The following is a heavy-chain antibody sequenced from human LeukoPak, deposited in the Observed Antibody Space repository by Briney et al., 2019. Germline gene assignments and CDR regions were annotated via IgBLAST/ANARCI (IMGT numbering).Heavy chain of an antibody. D-gene: IGHD3-9*01. Sequence: GGSLRLSCAASGFTFSSYAMSWVRQAPGKGLEWVSAISGSGGSTYYADSVKGRFTISRDNSKSTLYLQMNSLRAEDTAVYYCAKGDFDWLLSYFDYWGQGTLVTVSS. CDR2: ISGSGGST. J-gene: IGHJ4*02. CDR3: AKGDFDWLLSYFDY. CDR1: GFTFSSYA. V-gene: IGHV3-23*01.